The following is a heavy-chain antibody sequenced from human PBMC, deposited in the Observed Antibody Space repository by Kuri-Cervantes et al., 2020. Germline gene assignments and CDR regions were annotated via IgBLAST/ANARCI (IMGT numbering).Heavy chain of an antibody. J-gene: IGHJ3*01. V-gene: IGHV3-30*02. D-gene: IGHD6-19*01. CDR3: ATQPSSGLP. CDR2: ITNGGSNK. Sequence: GESLKISCAASGFTFSSHWMRWFRQAPGKGLEWVAFITNGGSNKYYEDSVKGRFTISRDNSKNTLYLQMNSLRAEDTAVYYCATQPSSGLPWGQGTMVTVSS. CDR1: GFTFSSHW.